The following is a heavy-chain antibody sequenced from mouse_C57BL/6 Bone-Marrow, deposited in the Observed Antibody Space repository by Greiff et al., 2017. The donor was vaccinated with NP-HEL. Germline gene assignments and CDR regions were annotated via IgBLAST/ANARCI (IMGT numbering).Heavy chain of an antibody. D-gene: IGHD2-4*01. CDR2: IYPGSGNT. CDR1: GYSFTSYY. Sequence: QVQLQQSGPELVKPGASVKISCKASGYSFTSYYIHWVKQRPGQGLEWIGWIYPGSGNTKYNEKFKGKATLTADTSSSTAYMQLSSLTSEDSAVYYCARDRIYDDYTYAMDYWGQGTSVTVSS. V-gene: IGHV1-66*01. J-gene: IGHJ4*01. CDR3: ARDRIYDDYTYAMDY.